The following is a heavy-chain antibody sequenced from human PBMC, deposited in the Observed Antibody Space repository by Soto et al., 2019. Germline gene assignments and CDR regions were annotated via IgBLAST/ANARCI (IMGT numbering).Heavy chain of an antibody. D-gene: IGHD3-10*01. CDR2: VYYSGST. V-gene: IGHV4-39*01. J-gene: IGHJ6*02. CDR1: GGSISSISSY. CDR3: ARQSEYYYASGRAAPLNGMDV. Sequence: SETLSLTCTVSGGSISSISSYWGWIRQPPGKGLEWIGNVYYSGSTYSNPSLKSRLTISADTSKNQFSLKLSSVTAADTAVYFCARQSEYYYASGRAAPLNGMDVWGQGTTVTVSS.